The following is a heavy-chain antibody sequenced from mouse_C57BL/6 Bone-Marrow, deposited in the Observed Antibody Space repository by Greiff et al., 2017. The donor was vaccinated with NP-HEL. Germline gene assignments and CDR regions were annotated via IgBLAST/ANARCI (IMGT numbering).Heavy chain of an antibody. Sequence: QVQLQQSGAELVRPGASVKLSCKASGYTFTDYYINWVKQRPGQGLEWIARIYPGSGNTYYNEKFKGKATLTAEKSSSTAYMQLSSLTSEDSAVYFCAFSGYDAMDYWGQGTSVTVSS. D-gene: IGHD3-2*02. CDR1: GYTFTDYY. CDR3: AFSGYDAMDY. CDR2: IYPGSGNT. V-gene: IGHV1-76*01. J-gene: IGHJ4*01.